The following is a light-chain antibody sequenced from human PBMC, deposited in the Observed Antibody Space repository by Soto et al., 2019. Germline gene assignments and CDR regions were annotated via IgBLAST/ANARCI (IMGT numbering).Light chain of an antibody. CDR1: QSVNAY. Sequence: EIVLTQSPGTLSLSPGKTATLSCRASQSVNAYLAWYQQKPGQAPRLLIYDASVRATGIPARFSGSGSGTDFTITISSPEPEDSAVYYCQQHLGRHTFGQGTK. CDR2: DAS. V-gene: IGKV3-11*01. J-gene: IGKJ1*01. CDR3: QQHLGRHT.